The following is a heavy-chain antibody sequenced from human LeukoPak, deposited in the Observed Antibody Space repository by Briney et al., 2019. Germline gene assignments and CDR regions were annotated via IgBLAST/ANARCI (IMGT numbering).Heavy chain of an antibody. CDR1: GGSISSGDYY. Sequence: PSETLSLTCTVSGGSISSGDYYWRWLRQPPGKGREWIGYIYYSGSTYYNPSLKSRVTISVDTSKNQFSLKLSSVTAADTAVYYCARGVYDSSGYYPDYWGQGTLVTVSS. CDR3: ARGVYDSSGYYPDY. D-gene: IGHD3-22*01. CDR2: IYYSGST. J-gene: IGHJ4*02. V-gene: IGHV4-30-4*08.